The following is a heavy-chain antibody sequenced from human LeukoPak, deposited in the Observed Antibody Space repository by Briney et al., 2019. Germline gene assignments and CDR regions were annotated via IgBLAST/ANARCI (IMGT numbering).Heavy chain of an antibody. J-gene: IGHJ5*02. V-gene: IGHV4-39*01. CDR3: ATPQSQPRGWFDP. CDR1: GGPISSSSYY. CDR2: IYYSGST. Sequence: PSETLSLTCTVSGGPISSSSYYWGWMRQPPGKCLYWSGRIYYSGSTYYNPSLQSRATISVHTSKNQFSLKLTSVTSADTAVYYRATPQSQPRGWFDPWGPGPLVTVSS. D-gene: IGHD2-2*01.